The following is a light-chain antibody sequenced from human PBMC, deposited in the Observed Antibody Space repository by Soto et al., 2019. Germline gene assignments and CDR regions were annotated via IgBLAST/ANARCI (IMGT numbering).Light chain of an antibody. CDR1: ESVSSSY. J-gene: IGKJ1*01. V-gene: IGKV3-20*01. CDR3: QQYGTASWT. CDR2: GAS. Sequence: EIVLTQSPGTLSLSPGERATLSCRASESVSSSYLGWYQQKPGQAPRLLIYGASSRATGIPDRFSGSGSGTDFTLTIRILEPEDFAVYYCQQYGTASWTFGQGTNVEIK.